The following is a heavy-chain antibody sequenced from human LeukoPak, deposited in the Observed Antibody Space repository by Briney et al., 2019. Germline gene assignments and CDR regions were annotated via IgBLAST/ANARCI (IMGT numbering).Heavy chain of an antibody. V-gene: IGHV4-59*01. CDR3: ARARIDHYYDRSGYYYFDY. CDR1: GGSISSYY. Sequence: PSETLSLTCTVSGGSISSYYWSWIRQPPGKGLEWIGYLYYSGSTNYNPSLKSRVTISEDTSKKQFSLKLSSVTAADTAVYYCARARIDHYYDRSGYYYFDYWGQGTLVTVSS. D-gene: IGHD3-22*01. CDR2: LYYSGST. J-gene: IGHJ4*02.